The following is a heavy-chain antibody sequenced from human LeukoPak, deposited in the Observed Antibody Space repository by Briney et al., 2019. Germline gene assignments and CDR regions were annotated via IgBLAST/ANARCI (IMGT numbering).Heavy chain of an antibody. V-gene: IGHV3-30-3*02. CDR3: AKRQYYYDSSGYYSPTLYYYYGMDV. J-gene: IGHJ6*02. CDR2: ISYDGSNE. D-gene: IGHD3-22*01. Sequence: PGGSLRLSCAASGFTFSSYAMHWVRQAPGEGLEWVAVISYDGSNEYYADSVKGRFTISRDNSKNTLYLQMNSLRAEDTAVYYCAKRQYYYDSSGYYSPTLYYYYGMDVWGQGTTVTVSS. CDR1: GFTFSSYA.